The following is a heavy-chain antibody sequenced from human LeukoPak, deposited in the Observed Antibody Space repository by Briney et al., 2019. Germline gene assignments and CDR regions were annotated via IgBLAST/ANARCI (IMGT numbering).Heavy chain of an antibody. CDR2: INPNSGGT. CDR1: GGTFSSYA. J-gene: IGHJ4*02. V-gene: IGHV1-2*02. Sequence: ASVKVSCKASGGTFSSYAISWVRQAPGQGLEWMGWINPNSGGTNYAQKFQGRVTMTRDTSISTAYMELSRLRSEDTAVYFCAASLVAGPFDYWGQGTLVTVSS. D-gene: IGHD6-19*01. CDR3: AASLVAGPFDY.